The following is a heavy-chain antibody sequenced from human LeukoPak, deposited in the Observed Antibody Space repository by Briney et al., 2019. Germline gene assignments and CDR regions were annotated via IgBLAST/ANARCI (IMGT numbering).Heavy chain of an antibody. Sequence: PSETLSLTCGVSGGSITTTNWWSWVRQPPGQGLEWIGEIHLSGRTNYNPSLNSRVTLALDTSKNHLSLSLTSVSAADTAVYYCSRENGAFSPFGYWGQGTLVTVPS. CDR1: GGSITTTNW. J-gene: IGHJ4*02. D-gene: IGHD2-8*01. V-gene: IGHV4-4*02. CDR2: IHLSGRT. CDR3: SRENGAFSPFGY.